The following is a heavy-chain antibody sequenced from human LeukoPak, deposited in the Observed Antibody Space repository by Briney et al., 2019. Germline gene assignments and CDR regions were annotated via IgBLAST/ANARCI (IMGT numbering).Heavy chain of an antibody. J-gene: IGHJ4*02. CDR1: GFTFSSYA. D-gene: IGHD2-15*01. CDR3: ARGGRYCSGGSCYSGY. Sequence: QTGGSLRLSCAASGFTFSSYAMHWVRQAPGKGLEYVSAISSNGGSTYYANSVKGRFTISRDNSKNTLYLQMGSLRAEDMAVYYCARGGRYCSGGSCYSGYWGQGTLVTVSS. V-gene: IGHV3-64*01. CDR2: ISSNGGST.